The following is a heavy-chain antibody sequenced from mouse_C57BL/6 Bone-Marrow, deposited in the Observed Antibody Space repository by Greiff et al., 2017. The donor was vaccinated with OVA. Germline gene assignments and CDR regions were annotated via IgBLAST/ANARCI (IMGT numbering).Heavy chain of an antibody. V-gene: IGHV1-82*01. CDR3: TTLTTFFDY. Sequence: VKLMESGPELVKPGASVKISCKASGYAFSSSWMNWVKQRPGKGLEWIGRIDPEDGDTEYAPKFQGKATMTADTSSNTAYLQLSSLTSEDTAVYYCTTLTTFFDYWGQGTTLTVSS. CDR2: IDPEDGDT. J-gene: IGHJ2*01. CDR1: GYAFSSSW. D-gene: IGHD1-1*01.